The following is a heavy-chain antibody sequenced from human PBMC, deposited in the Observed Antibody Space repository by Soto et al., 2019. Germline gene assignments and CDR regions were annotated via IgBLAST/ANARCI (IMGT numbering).Heavy chain of an antibody. D-gene: IGHD3-3*01. CDR3: AKDIGDYDSWSGYPDY. CDR1: GFTFGDYA. Sequence: EVQLVESGGGLVQPGRSLRLSCAASGFTFGDYAMHWVRQAPGKGLEWVSGISWNSGSIGYADSVKGRFTISRDNAKNSLYLQMNSLRAEDTALYYCAKDIGDYDSWSGYPDYWGQGPLVTVSS. V-gene: IGHV3-9*01. CDR2: ISWNSGSI. J-gene: IGHJ4*02.